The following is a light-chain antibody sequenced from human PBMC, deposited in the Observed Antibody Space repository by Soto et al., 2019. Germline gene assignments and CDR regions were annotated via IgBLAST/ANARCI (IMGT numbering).Light chain of an antibody. Sequence: IVMTQYPATLSVSPGERATLSCRASQSVSSNLAWYQQKPGQAPRPLIYGASTRATGIPARFSGSGSGTEFTLTISSLQSEDFAVYYCQQYNNWPRTFGQGTKVDIK. J-gene: IGKJ1*01. V-gene: IGKV3-15*01. CDR1: QSVSSN. CDR3: QQYNNWPRT. CDR2: GAS.